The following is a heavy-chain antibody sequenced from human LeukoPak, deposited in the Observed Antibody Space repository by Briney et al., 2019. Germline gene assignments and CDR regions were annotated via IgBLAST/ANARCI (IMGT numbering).Heavy chain of an antibody. CDR2: FDPEDGET. D-gene: IGHD5-18*01. Sequence: GASVKVSCKVSGYTLTELSMHWVRQAPGKGLEWMGGFDPEDGETIYAQKFQGRVTMTEDTSTDTAYMELSSLRSEDTAVYYCAIRSIQLWPRHYYYYMDVWGKGTTVTVSS. J-gene: IGHJ6*03. CDR3: AIRSIQLWPRHYYYYMDV. V-gene: IGHV1-24*01. CDR1: GYTLTELS.